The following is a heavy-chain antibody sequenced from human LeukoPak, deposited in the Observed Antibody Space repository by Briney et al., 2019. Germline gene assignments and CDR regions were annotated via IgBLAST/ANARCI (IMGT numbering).Heavy chain of an antibody. D-gene: IGHD6-19*01. CDR2: IAGDGGAK. CDR1: AFTFSNHG. V-gene: IGHV3-30*03. Sequence: GGSLRLSCVASAFTFSNHGTHWVRQAPGKGLEWVSVIAGDGGAKFYADSVKGRFTLSRDNSKNMFFLQMNSLTVEDTAVYYCAREATWGQWYFDHWGQGTPVTVSS. J-gene: IGHJ4*02. CDR3: AREATWGQWYFDH.